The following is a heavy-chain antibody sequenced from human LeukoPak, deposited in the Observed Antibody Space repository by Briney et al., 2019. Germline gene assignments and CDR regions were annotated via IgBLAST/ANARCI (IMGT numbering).Heavy chain of an antibody. D-gene: IGHD3-10*01. CDR1: GFSLSTSGVG. V-gene: IGHV2-5*01. Sequence: FGPTLVNPTQTLTLTCTFSGFSLSTSGVGVGWIRQPPGKALEWLALIYWNDDKRYSPSLKSRLTITKDTSKNQVVLTMTNMDPVDTATYYCAHKGWFGDPTTYYFDYWGQGTLVTVSS. CDR2: IYWNDDK. CDR3: AHKGWFGDPTTYYFDY. J-gene: IGHJ4*02.